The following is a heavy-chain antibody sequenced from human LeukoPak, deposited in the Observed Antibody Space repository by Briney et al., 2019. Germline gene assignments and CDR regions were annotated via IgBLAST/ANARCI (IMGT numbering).Heavy chain of an antibody. CDR2: IRYDGSNK. CDR1: GFTFSSYG. D-gene: IGHD6-6*01. V-gene: IGHV3-30*02. Sequence: GGSLRLSCAASGFTFSSYGMHWVRQAPGKGLEWVAFIRYDGSNKYYADSVKGRFTNSRDNSKNTLYLQMNSLRAEDTAVYYCAKDQIAAFDYWGQGTLVTVSS. CDR3: AKDQIAAFDY. J-gene: IGHJ4*02.